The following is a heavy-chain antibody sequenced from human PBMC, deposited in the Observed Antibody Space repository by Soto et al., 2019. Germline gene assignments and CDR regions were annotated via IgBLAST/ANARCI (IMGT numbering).Heavy chain of an antibody. D-gene: IGHD2-2*01. CDR2: ISSSSSTI. CDR1: GFTFSSYS. CDR3: ARDVRRSPKKYGMDV. J-gene: IGHJ6*02. V-gene: IGHV3-48*02. Sequence: EVQLVESGGGLVQPGGSLRLSCAASGFTFSSYSMKWVRQAPGKGLEWVSYISSSSSTIYYADSLKGRFTISRDNAKNSLYLQMNSLRDEDTAVYYGARDVRRSPKKYGMDVWGQGTTVTDSS.